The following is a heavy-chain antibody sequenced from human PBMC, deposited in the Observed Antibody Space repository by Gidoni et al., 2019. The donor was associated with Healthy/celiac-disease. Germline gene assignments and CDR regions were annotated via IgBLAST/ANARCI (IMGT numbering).Heavy chain of an antibody. CDR3: ASCDTVVGYWYFDL. CDR2: IYYSGST. V-gene: IGHV4-39*01. Sequence: QLQLQESGPGLVKPSETLSLTCTVSGGSISSSSYYWGWIRQPPGKGLEWIGSIYYSGSTYYNPSLKSRVTISVDTSKNQFSLKLSSVTAADTAVYYCASCDTVVGYWYFDLWGRGTLVTVSS. D-gene: IGHD2-15*01. CDR1: GGSISSSSYY. J-gene: IGHJ2*01.